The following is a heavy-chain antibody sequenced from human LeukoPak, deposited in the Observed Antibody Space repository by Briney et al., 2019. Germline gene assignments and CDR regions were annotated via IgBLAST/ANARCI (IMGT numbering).Heavy chain of an antibody. Sequence: PSVKLSCKVSGYTQTEFSMHWARQAPGKGLEWMGGFDPEDGTTIYAQKFQGRVTMTEDTSTATAYMKLSSLTSEDAAIYYCTRGASMNRGIIIFYFDYWGEGTLVTVSS. CDR3: TRGASMNRGIIIFYFDY. CDR2: FDPEDGTT. J-gene: IGHJ4*02. V-gene: IGHV1-24*01. CDR1: GYTQTEFS. D-gene: IGHD3-10*01.